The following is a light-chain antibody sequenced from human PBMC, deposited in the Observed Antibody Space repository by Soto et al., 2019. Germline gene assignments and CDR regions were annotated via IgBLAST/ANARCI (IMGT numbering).Light chain of an antibody. Sequence: QSVLTQSPSASASLGASVKFTCTLSSGHNSYAIAWHQQQPEKGPRYLMKVNSDGSHNKGDGIPDRFSGSSSGAERYLIIPTLGSGEGATFYCQTWAPDIGVLAGGTKLPAL. CDR1: SGHNSYA. CDR3: QTWAPDIGV. CDR2: VNSDGSH. V-gene: IGLV4-69*02. J-gene: IGLJ3*02.